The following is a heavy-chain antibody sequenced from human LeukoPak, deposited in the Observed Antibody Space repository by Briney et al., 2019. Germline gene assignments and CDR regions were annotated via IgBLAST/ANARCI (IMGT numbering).Heavy chain of an antibody. CDR3: AKQGCGNTNCYCNC. J-gene: IGHJ4*02. Sequence: PGGSLRLSCAASGFTFSSYAMSWVRQAPGKGLEWVSTISGSDGSTHYADSVKGRFTISRDNSKNTLYLQMKSLSAEDTAVYFCAKQGCGNTNCYCNCWGQGTLVTVS. CDR1: GFTFSSYA. CDR2: ISGSDGST. D-gene: IGHD2-2*01. V-gene: IGHV3-23*01.